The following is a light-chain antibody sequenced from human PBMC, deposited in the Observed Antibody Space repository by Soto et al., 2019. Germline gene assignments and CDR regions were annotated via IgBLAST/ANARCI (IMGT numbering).Light chain of an antibody. J-gene: IGKJ1*01. CDR2: CAS. V-gene: IGKV4-1*01. CDR1: QSVLYSLNNKNY. CDR3: QQYLHTPRT. Sequence: DAVMTQSPDSLAVSLGERATINCRSSQSVLYSLNNKNYLAWYQQKPGQPPKLLIYCASTRESGVPDRFSGSGAGTDFTLTISSLQAEDVAVYFCQQYLHTPRTFGQGTKVEIK.